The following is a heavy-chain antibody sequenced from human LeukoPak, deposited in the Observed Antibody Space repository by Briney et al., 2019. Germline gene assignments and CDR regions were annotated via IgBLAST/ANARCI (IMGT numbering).Heavy chain of an antibody. J-gene: IGHJ4*02. D-gene: IGHD6-13*01. V-gene: IGHV3-23*01. CDR3: AKDKPGYSSSWYAVY. Sequence: GVLRLSCAASGFTFSNCAMTWVRQAPGKGLEWVSAISGSGDTTYYADSVKGRFTISRDNSKNTLYLQINSLRAEDTAAYYCAKDKPGYSSSWYAVYWGQGTLVTVSS. CDR1: GFTFSNCA. CDR2: ISGSGDTT.